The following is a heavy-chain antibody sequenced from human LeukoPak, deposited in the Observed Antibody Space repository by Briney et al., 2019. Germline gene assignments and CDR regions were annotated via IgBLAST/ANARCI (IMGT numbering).Heavy chain of an antibody. CDR2: VNYSGST. CDR1: GGSVSSGSYY. D-gene: IGHD3-16*01. V-gene: IGHV4-61*01. CDR3: ARGSPNTGGTDY. Sequence: SETLSLTCTVSGGSVSSGSYYWSWLRQPPGTGLEWIGYVNYSGSTSYSPSLKSRVTISVDTSKNQFSLKLSSVTAADTAVYYCARGSPNTGGTDYWGQGTLVTVSS. J-gene: IGHJ4*02.